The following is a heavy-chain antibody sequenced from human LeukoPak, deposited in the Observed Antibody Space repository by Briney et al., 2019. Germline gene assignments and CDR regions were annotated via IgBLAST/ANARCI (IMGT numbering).Heavy chain of an antibody. D-gene: IGHD6-6*01. CDR1: GGSFSGYY. V-gene: IGHV4-34*01. J-gene: IGHJ4*02. CDR3: ARVPNIASRPCDY. Sequence: SETLSLTCAVYGGSFSGYYWTWIRQPPGKGLEWIGEINHSGGTNYNPSLKSRVTISVDTSRNQFSLELSSVTAADTAVYYCARVPNIASRPCDYWGQGTLVTVSS. CDR2: INHSGGT.